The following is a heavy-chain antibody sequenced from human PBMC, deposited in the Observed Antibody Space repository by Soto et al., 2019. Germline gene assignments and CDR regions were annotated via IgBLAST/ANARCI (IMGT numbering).Heavy chain of an antibody. D-gene: IGHD6-25*01. CDR1: GDSISSSDFY. V-gene: IGHV4-39*01. Sequence: SETLSLTCTVSGDSISSSDFYWGWLRQTPGKGLEFIGSMYYSGTTYYNQSLKSRVTISVDTSKNQFTLKLISVTAADTTVYYCAVVDSTGNWFDPWGEGALVTVSS. J-gene: IGHJ5*02. CDR2: MYYSGTT. CDR3: AVVDSTGNWFDP.